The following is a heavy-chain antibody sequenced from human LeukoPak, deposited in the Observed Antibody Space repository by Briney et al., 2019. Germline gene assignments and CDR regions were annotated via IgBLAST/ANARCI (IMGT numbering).Heavy chain of an antibody. V-gene: IGHV1-2*02. Sequence: ASVKVSYKASGYTFTDYYMHWVRQAPRQGFECMGWINPNDGDTNYAQKFQGRVTMTRDTSISTAHMEVSRLRSDDTAVYYCARANFLYCSSSTCLFDYWGQGTLVTVSS. CDR3: ARANFLYCSSSTCLFDY. CDR2: INPNDGDT. J-gene: IGHJ4*02. CDR1: GYTFTDYY. D-gene: IGHD2-2*01.